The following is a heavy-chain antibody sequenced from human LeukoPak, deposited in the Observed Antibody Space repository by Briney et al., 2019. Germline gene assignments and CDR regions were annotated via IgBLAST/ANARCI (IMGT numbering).Heavy chain of an antibody. CDR1: GYSFTDYA. CDR2: ISASNGNT. CDR3: ARDGNSSPDY. J-gene: IGHJ4*02. Sequence: ASVKVSCKTSGYSFTDYAITWVRQVRGQGLQWVGWISASNGNTDYAQSFQGRATMTTDTSTSTAYLELRSLRSDDTAVYYCARDGNSSPDYWGQGTLVTVSS. D-gene: IGHD6-6*01. V-gene: IGHV1-18*01.